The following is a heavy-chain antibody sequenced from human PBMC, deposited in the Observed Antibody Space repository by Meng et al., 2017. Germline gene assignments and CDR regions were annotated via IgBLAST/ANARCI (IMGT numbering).Heavy chain of an antibody. CDR3: ARDEDISAAGKLFGDY. CDR2: INPKSGDT. J-gene: IGHJ4*02. V-gene: IGHV1-2*06. D-gene: IGHD6-25*01. CDR1: GYNFPDYY. Sequence: QVQVVPSGADVKKPGASVKVSCKPFGYNFPDYYLHWVRRAPGQGLEWMGRINPKSGDTHYAQKFQARVTMTGDTSISTAYMELSGLRSDDTAMYYCARDEDISAAGKLFGDYWGQGTLVTVSS.